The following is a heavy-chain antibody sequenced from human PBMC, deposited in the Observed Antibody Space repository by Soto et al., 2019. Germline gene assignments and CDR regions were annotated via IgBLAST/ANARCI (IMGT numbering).Heavy chain of an antibody. CDR1: GYSFTSYW. V-gene: IGHV5-51*01. D-gene: IGHD3-3*01. CDR3: ARHAYDFWSGHPNPRYYHGMDV. Sequence: GESLKISCKGSGYSFTSYWIGWVRQMPGKGLEWMGIIYPGDSNTRYSPSLQGQVTISVDKSISTAYLQWSSLKATDTAMYYCARHAYDFWSGHPNPRYYHGMDVWGQGTTVTSP. CDR2: IYPGDSNT. J-gene: IGHJ6*02.